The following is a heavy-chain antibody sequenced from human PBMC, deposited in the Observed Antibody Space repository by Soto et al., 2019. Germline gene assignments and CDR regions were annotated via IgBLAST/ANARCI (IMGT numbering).Heavy chain of an antibody. D-gene: IGHD5-12*01. J-gene: IGHJ6*02. CDR2: ISAYNGNT. V-gene: IGHV1-18*01. CDR1: GYTFTSYC. Sequence: VASVKVSCKASGYTFTSYCIIWVRQAPGQGLEWMGWISAYNGNTNYAQKLQGRVTMTTDTSTSTAYMELRSLRSDDTAVYYCARDGEWLQRYYYYYNGMDLWGQGTTVTVSS. CDR3: ARDGEWLQRYYYYYNGMDL.